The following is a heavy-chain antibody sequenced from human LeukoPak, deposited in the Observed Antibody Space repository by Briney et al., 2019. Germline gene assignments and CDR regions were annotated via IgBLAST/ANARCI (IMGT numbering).Heavy chain of an antibody. CDR3: ARDIVVVPPYYYYGMDV. CDR1: GYTFTSYA. J-gene: IGHJ6*02. D-gene: IGHD2-2*01. V-gene: IGHV7-4-1*02. CDR2: INTNTGNP. Sequence: ASVKVSCKASGYTFTSYAMNWVRQAPGQGLEWMGWINTNTGNPTYAQGFAGRFVFSLDTSVSTAYLQISSLKAEDTAVYYCARDIVVVPPYYYYGMDVWGQGTTVTVSS.